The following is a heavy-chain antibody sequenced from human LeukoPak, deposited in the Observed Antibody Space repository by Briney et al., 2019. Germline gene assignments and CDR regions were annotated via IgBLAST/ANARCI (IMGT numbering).Heavy chain of an antibody. CDR1: GFTFSSYS. J-gene: IGHJ5*02. CDR2: ISGSGGST. Sequence: GGSLRLSGAASGFTFSSYSMNRVRQAPGKGLEWVSAISGSGGSTYYADSVKGRFTISRDNSKNTLYLQMNSLRAEDTAVYYCANDPGETWGQGTLVTVSS. V-gene: IGHV3-23*01. CDR3: ANDPGET.